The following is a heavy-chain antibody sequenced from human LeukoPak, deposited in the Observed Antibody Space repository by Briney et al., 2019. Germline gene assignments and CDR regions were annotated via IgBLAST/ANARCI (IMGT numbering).Heavy chain of an antibody. D-gene: IGHD3-22*01. V-gene: IGHV1-69*13. Sequence: SVKVSCKASGGTFSSYAISWVRQAPGHGLELVGAITPIFGTPNYVEKFQGRVTISADESTSTAYMELSRLRSDDTAVYYCVRSESRYDSSVFDYWGQGTLVTVSS. CDR1: GGTFSSYA. CDR2: ITPIFGTP. CDR3: VRSESRYDSSVFDY. J-gene: IGHJ4*02.